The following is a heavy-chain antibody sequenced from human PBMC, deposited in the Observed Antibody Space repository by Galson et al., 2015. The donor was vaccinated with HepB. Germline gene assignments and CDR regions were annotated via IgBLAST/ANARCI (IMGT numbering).Heavy chain of an antibody. D-gene: IGHD2-2*02. CDR2: IIPIFGTA. CDR1: GGTFSSYA. Sequence: SVKVSCKASGGTFSSYAISWVRQAPGQGLEWMGGIIPIFGTANYAQKFQGRVTITADESTSTAYMELSSLRSEDTAVYYCAENHCSSTSCYKNPGYYYYMDVWGKGTTVTVSS. J-gene: IGHJ6*03. CDR3: AENHCSSTSCYKNPGYYYYMDV. V-gene: IGHV1-69*13.